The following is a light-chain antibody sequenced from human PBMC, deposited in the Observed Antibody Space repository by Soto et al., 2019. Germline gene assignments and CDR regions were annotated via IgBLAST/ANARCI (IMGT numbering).Light chain of an antibody. J-gene: IGLJ1*01. CDR3: SSYGGSNNYV. CDR2: EVS. V-gene: IGLV2-8*01. Sequence: QSALTQPPSASGSPGQSVTISCTGTTSDVGTYNYVSWYQQHPGKAPKLMIYEVSKRPSGVPDRFSGSKSGNTASLTVSGLQAEDEADYYCSSYGGSNNYVLGTGTRSPS. CDR1: TSDVGTYNY.